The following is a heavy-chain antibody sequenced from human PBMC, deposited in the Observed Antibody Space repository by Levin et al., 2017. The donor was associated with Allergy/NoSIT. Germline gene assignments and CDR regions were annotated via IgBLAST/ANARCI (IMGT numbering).Heavy chain of an antibody. J-gene: IGHJ4*02. CDR1: GFTFSSYG. CDR2: ISKDGSTT. Sequence: GESLKISCAASGFTFSSYGMHWVRQAPGKGLERVAVISKDGSTTYYADSVKGRFTISRDNSKNTLYVQMNSLREEDTAVYYCARDRYYSSGTFFDYWGQGTLVTVSS. CDR3: ARDRYYSSGTFFDY. D-gene: IGHD6-19*01. V-gene: IGHV3-30*03.